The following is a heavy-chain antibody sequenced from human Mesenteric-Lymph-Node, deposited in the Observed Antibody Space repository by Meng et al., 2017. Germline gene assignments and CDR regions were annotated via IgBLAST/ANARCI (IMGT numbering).Heavy chain of an antibody. CDR3: ARVRRRGDDTYEYFDD. Sequence: GESLKISCAASGSTFSNAWMRRVRQAPGKGLELVSAISSNGGSSYYANSVKGRFAISRDNSQNTLYLQMGSLRPEDMAVYYCARVRRRGDDTYEYFDDWGQGTRVTVSS. J-gene: IGHJ4*01. CDR2: ISSNGGSS. CDR1: GSTFSNAW. V-gene: IGHV3-64*01. D-gene: IGHD3-16*01.